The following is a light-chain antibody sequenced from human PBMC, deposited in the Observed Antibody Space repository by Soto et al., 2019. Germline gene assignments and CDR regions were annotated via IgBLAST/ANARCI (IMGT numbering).Light chain of an antibody. CDR2: TNN. J-gene: IGLJ2*01. CDR1: SSNIASNT. V-gene: IGLV1-44*01. CDR3: AAWDDSLTGVI. Sequence: QLVLTQPPSASGTPGQRVTISCSGSSSNIASNTVNWYQQLPGTAPKLLIYTNNQRPSGVPDRFSGSKSGTSASLAISGLQSEDEADYYCAAWDDSLTGVIFGGGTQLTVL.